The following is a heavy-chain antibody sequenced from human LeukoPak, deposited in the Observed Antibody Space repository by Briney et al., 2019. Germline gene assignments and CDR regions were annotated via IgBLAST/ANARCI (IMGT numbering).Heavy chain of an antibody. J-gene: IGHJ5*02. D-gene: IGHD6-25*01. CDR1: GYTFTSYA. CDR3: VRGPPRLNWFDP. Sequence: ASAKVSCKASGYTFTSYAMHWVRQAPGHRLEWMGWINAGNGNTKYSQKVQGRVTITRDTSASTAYMVLSSLRSEDTAMYFCVRGPPRLNWFDPWGQGTLVTVSS. CDR2: INAGNGNT. V-gene: IGHV1-3*01.